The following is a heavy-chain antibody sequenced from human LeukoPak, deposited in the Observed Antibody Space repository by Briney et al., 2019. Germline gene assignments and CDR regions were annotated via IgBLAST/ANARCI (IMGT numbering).Heavy chain of an antibody. J-gene: IGHJ4*02. CDR3: ARGYSSSWYDGIRYVDY. CDR2: ISSSSSYI. D-gene: IGHD6-13*01. CDR1: GFTLSSYS. V-gene: IGHV3-21*01. Sequence: GGSLRLSCAASGFTLSSYSMNWVRQAPGKGLEWVSSISSSSSYIYYADSVKGRFTISRDNAKNSLYLQMNSLRAEDTAVYYCARGYSSSWYDGIRYVDYWGQGTLVTVSS.